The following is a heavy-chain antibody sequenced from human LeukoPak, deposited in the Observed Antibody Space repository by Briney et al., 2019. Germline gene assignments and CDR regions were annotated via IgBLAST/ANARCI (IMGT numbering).Heavy chain of an antibody. CDR3: ASHSSSWYGFDY. CDR2: IYSGGST. J-gene: IGHJ4*02. D-gene: IGHD6-13*01. V-gene: IGHV3-53*01. CDR1: GFTVSSNH. Sequence: PGGSLRLSCAASGFTVSSNHMSWARRAPGKGLEWVSVIYSGGSTYYADSVKGRFTISRDNSKNTLYLQMNSLRAEDTAVYYCASHSSSWYGFDYWGQGTLVTVSS.